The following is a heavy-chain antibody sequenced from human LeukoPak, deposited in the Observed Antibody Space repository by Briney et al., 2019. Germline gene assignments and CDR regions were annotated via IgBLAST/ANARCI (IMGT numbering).Heavy chain of an antibody. J-gene: IGHJ4*02. V-gene: IGHV4-38-2*01. D-gene: IGHD3-22*01. CDR3: ASHYYASSGSLFDS. CDR2: VYHTGST. Sequence: SETLPLTCAVSGYSIGSGYYWVWIRQPPGKGLEWIGSVYHTGSTYYHPSLKSRVTISLDTSKNQFSLRLTSVTAADTALYYCASHYYASSGSLFDSWGRGSLVTVSS. CDR1: GYSIGSGYY.